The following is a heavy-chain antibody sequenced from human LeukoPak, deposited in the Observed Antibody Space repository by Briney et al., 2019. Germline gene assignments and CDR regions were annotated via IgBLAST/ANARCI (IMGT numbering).Heavy chain of an antibody. J-gene: IGHJ4*02. V-gene: IGHV1-46*01. CDR3: ARDHYHKIHSVMVTAPDY. Sequence: SVKVSCKASGYTFTSYYMHWVRQAPGEGLEWMGIINPTGGSTSYAQKFQGRVTMTRDTSTSTVYMELSSLRSEDTAVYYCARDHYHKIHSVMVTAPDYWGQGTLVIVSS. CDR2: INPTGGST. CDR1: GYTFTSYY. D-gene: IGHD2-21*02.